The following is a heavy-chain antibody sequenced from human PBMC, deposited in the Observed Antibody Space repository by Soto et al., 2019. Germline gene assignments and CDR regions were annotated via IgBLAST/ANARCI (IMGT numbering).Heavy chain of an antibody. J-gene: IGHJ3*02. Sequence: GGSLRLSCAASGFTFSSYWMHWVRQAPGKGLVWVSRINSDRSSTSYADSVKGRFTISRDNAKNTLYLQMNSLRAEDTAVYYCAREWGIVVVPVDAFDIWGQGTMVTVSS. CDR2: INSDRSST. V-gene: IGHV3-74*01. CDR1: GFTFSSYW. D-gene: IGHD2-2*01. CDR3: AREWGIVVVPVDAFDI.